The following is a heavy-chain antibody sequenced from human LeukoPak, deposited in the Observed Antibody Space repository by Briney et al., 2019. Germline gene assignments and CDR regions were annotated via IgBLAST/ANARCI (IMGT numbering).Heavy chain of an antibody. D-gene: IGHD5-18*01. CDR3: ARGVGIQLINWYFDL. CDR2: INHSGST. Sequence: SETLSLTCAVYGGSFCGYYWSWIRQPPGKGLEWIGEINHSGSTNYNPSLKSRVTISVDTSKNQFSLKLSSVTAADTAVYYCARGVGIQLINWYFDLWGRGTLVTVSS. V-gene: IGHV4-34*01. J-gene: IGHJ2*01. CDR1: GGSFCGYY.